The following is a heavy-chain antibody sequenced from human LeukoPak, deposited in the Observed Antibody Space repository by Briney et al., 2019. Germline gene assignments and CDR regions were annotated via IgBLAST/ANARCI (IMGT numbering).Heavy chain of an antibody. V-gene: IGHV3-7*05. CDR1: GFTFSRHW. J-gene: IGHJ4*02. D-gene: IGHD2-21*02. Sequence: GGSLRLSCGASGFTFSRHWMSWVRQAPGKRLEWVANIKEDGSDEYCVDSVKGRFTISRDNAKNSLYLQMNSLRAEDTAVYYCVRGTLFHGDVFDLWGQGTLVTVSS. CDR3: VRGTLFHGDVFDL. CDR2: IKEDGSDE.